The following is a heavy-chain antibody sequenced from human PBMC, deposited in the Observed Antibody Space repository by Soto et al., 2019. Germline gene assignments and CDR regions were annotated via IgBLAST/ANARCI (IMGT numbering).Heavy chain of an antibody. Sequence: GGSLRLSCAASGFTFSSYAMHWVRQAPGKGLEWVAVISYDGSNKYYADSVKGRFTISRDNSKNTLYLQMNSLRAEDTAVYYCARGTAAGTFDYWGQGT. CDR1: GFTFSSYA. D-gene: IGHD6-13*01. CDR2: ISYDGSNK. CDR3: ARGTAAGTFDY. J-gene: IGHJ4*02. V-gene: IGHV3-30-3*01.